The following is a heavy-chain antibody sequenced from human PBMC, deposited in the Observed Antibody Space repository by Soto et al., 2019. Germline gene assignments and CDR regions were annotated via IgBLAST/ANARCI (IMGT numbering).Heavy chain of an antibody. J-gene: IGHJ6*02. Sequence: SVKVSCKAAGGTFSSYAISWVRQAPGQGLEWMGGIIPIFGTANYAQKFQGRVTITADKSTSTAYMELSSLRSEDTAVYYCARDQEYQLLPIRGYYYYGMDVWGQGTTVTVSS. D-gene: IGHD2-2*01. CDR1: GGTFSSYA. CDR2: IIPIFGTA. CDR3: ARDQEYQLLPIRGYYYYGMDV. V-gene: IGHV1-69*06.